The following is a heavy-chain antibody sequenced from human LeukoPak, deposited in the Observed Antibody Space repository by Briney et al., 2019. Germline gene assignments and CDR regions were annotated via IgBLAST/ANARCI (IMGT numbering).Heavy chain of an antibody. J-gene: IGHJ4*02. CDR3: ARGGQRLWFGELLWSCDY. CDR2: INPNSGGT. CDR1: GYTFTGYY. D-gene: IGHD3-10*01. Sequence: ASVKVSCKASGYTFTGYYMHWVRQAPGQGLEWMGWINPNSGGTNYAQKFQGRVTMTRDTSISTAYMELSRLRSDDTAVYYCARGGQRLWFGELLWSCDYWGQGTLVTVSS. V-gene: IGHV1-2*02.